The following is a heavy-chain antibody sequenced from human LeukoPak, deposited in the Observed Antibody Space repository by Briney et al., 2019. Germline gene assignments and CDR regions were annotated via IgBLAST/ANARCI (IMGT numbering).Heavy chain of an antibody. CDR1: GFTFFSYE. CDR2: INHSGST. V-gene: IGHV4-34*01. Sequence: GSLRLSCAASGFTFFSYEMNWVRQAPGKGLEWIGEINHSGSTNYNPSLKSRVTISVDTSKNQFSLKLSSVTAADTAVYYCARGPRGYSGYGLLRFDYWGQGTLVSVSS. CDR3: ARGPRGYSGYGLLRFDY. D-gene: IGHD5-12*01. J-gene: IGHJ4*02.